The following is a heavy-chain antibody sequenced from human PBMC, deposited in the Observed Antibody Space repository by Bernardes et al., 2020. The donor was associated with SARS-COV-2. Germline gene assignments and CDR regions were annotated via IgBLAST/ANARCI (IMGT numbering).Heavy chain of an antibody. CDR1: EFTFSNAW. CDR2: IKSKIDDGTT. CDR3: TTGPPNYYDRSDH. J-gene: IGHJ4*02. D-gene: IGHD3-22*01. Sequence: GGSLRLSCAASEFTFSNAWMSWVRQAPGKGLEWVGHIKSKIDDGTTDYSAPVKGRFTISRDDSKNTLYLQMNSLKTEDTAVYYCTTGPPNYYDRSDHWGQGTLVTVSA. V-gene: IGHV3-15*01.